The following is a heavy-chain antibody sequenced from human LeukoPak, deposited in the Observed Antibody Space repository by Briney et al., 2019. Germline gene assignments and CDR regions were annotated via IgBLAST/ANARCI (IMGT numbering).Heavy chain of an antibody. V-gene: IGHV3-23*01. J-gene: IGHJ5*02. CDR1: GFTFASYS. CDR2: ISGSGGST. CDR3: AGCSGGSCYGGFDP. D-gene: IGHD2-15*01. Sequence: GGSLRLSCAASGFTFASYSMNWVRQAPGKGLEGVSAISGSGGSTYYADSVKGRFTISRAHSKNTLYLQMNSLRAEDTAVYYCAGCSGGSCYGGFDPWGQGTLVTVSS.